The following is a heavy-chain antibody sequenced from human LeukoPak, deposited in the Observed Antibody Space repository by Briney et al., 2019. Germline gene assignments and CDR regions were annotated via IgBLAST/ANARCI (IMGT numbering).Heavy chain of an antibody. D-gene: IGHD3-3*01. CDR3: ARDRSYDFWSGYSTPDY. V-gene: IGHV3-33*01. J-gene: IGHJ4*02. CDR2: IWYDGSNK. Sequence: GGSLRLSCAASGFTFSSYGMHWVRQAPGRGLEWVAVIWYDGSNKYYADSVKGRFTISRDNSKNTLDLQMNSLRAEDTAVYYCARDRSYDFWSGYSTPDYWGQGTLVTVSS. CDR1: GFTFSSYG.